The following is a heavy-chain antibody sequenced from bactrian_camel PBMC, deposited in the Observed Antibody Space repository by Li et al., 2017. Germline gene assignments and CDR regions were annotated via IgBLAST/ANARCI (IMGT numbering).Heavy chain of an antibody. Sequence: VQLVESGGGLVQHGGSLRLSCAASGFTFSSHDMSWVRQAPGKGLEWVSAINSGGGTTYYTDSVKGRFTISRDNAKNTVYLELHSLKSEDMAMYYCRGHCAYTIYWGQGTQVTVS. J-gene: IGHJ4*01. CDR1: GFTFSSHD. D-gene: IGHD2*01. V-gene: IGHV3S40*01. CDR2: INSGGGTT. CDR3: RGHCAYTIY.